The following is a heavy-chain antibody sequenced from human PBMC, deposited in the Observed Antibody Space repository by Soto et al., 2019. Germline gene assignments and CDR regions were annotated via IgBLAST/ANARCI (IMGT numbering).Heavy chain of an antibody. Sequence: QVQLVQSGAEVKKPGSSVKVSCKASGGTFSSYAISWVRQAPGQGLEWMGGIIPIFGTANYEQKFQGKVTITADESTSTAYLELSSLRSEDTAVYYWARATSIRKGSGSYMDYWGQGTLVTVSS. D-gene: IGHD3-10*01. CDR2: IIPIFGTA. V-gene: IGHV1-69*01. J-gene: IGHJ4*02. CDR1: GGTFSSYA. CDR3: ARATSIRKGSGSYMDY.